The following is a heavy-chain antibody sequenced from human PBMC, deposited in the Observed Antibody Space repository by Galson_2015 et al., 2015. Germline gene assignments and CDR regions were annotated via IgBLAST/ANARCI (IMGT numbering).Heavy chain of an antibody. Sequence: ETLSLTCTVSGDSISSFYWSWIRQPPGKGLEWIAYMYSSGSTNYNPSLKSRVTISVDPSKNQFSLKLTSVTAADTAVYYCARGAHSGSHYFFDYWGQGTLVTVSS. CDR3: ARGAHSGSHYFFDY. V-gene: IGHV4-59*01. CDR1: GDSISSFY. D-gene: IGHD1-26*01. CDR2: MYSSGST. J-gene: IGHJ4*02.